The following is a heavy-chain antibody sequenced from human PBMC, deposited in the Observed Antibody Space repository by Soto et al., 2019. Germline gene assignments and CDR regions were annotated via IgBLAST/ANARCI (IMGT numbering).Heavy chain of an antibody. CDR2: IIPIFGTA. D-gene: IGHD1-1*01. J-gene: IGHJ6*02. CDR3: AGGKREDDYPYYYYYGMDV. Sequence: QVQLVQSGAEVKKPGSSVKVSCKASGGTFSSYAISWVRQAPGQGLEWMGGIIPIFGTANYAQKFQGRVTITADKYTSSTYKELRSMRSADNTGLYCAGGKREDDYPYYYYYGMDVWGQGTTVTVSS. V-gene: IGHV1-69*06. CDR1: GGTFSSYA.